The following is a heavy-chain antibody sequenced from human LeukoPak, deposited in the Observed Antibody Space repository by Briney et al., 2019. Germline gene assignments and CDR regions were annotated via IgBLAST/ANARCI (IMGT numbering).Heavy chain of an antibody. V-gene: IGHV1-46*04. D-gene: IGHD1-26*01. CDR3: VRNSGSGFDY. Sequence: GASVKVSCKASGYTFTSYYIHWVRQAPGQGLEWMGIINPSGGGITYAQKLQGRVTMARDTSTSTVYMELSSLRSDDTAMYYCVRNSGSGFDYWGQGTLVTVSS. CDR2: INPSGGGI. CDR1: GYTFTSYY. J-gene: IGHJ4*02.